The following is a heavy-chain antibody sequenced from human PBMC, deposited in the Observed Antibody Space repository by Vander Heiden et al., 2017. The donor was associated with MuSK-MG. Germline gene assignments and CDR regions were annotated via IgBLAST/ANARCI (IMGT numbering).Heavy chain of an antibody. V-gene: IGHV3-23*01. CDR1: GFTFSNYA. CDR3: AKGYDSTGAYYFDY. Sequence: EVQLLESGGLLVQPGGSLRLSCAASGFTFSNYAMSWVRQAPGKGLEWVSAISGSSGPTYYADSVKGRFTISRDNSKNTLFLQMSSLRAEDTALYYCAKGYDSTGAYYFDYWGQGTLVTVSS. J-gene: IGHJ4*02. CDR2: ISGSSGPT. D-gene: IGHD3-22*01.